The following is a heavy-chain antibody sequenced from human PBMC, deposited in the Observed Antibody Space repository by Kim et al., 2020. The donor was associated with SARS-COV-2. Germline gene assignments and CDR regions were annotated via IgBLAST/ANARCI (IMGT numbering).Heavy chain of an antibody. J-gene: IGHJ6*02. D-gene: IGHD5-18*01. V-gene: IGHV4-59*01. CDR2: IYYSGST. Sequence: SETLSLTCTVSGGSISSYYWSWIRQPPGKGLEWIGYIYYSGSTNYNPSLKSRVTISVDTSKNQFSLKLSSVTAADTAVYYCARDGAMVPYYYYGMDVWGQGTTVTVSS. CDR1: GGSISSYY. CDR3: ARDGAMVPYYYYGMDV.